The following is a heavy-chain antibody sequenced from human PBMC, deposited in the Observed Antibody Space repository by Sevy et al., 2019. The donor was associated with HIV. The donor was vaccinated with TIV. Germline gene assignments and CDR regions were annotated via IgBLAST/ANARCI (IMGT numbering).Heavy chain of an antibody. CDR1: RFTFSGYA. V-gene: IGHV3-30*18. Sequence: GGSLRLSCAASRFTFSGYAMHWVRQAPGQGLKWVAAISYDGSIKYYADSVKGRFTISRDNSKITLYRQMNSLRAGDTAVYYCAKDPGYSSDWYALAFYFDYWGQGTLVTVSS. CDR3: AKDPGYSSDWYALAFYFDY. J-gene: IGHJ4*02. CDR2: ISYDGSIK. D-gene: IGHD6-13*01.